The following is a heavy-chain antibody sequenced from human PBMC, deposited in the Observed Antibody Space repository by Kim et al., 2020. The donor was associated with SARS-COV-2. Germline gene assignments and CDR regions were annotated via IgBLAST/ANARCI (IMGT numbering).Heavy chain of an antibody. Sequence: GGSLRLSCAASGFTFSSYAMSWVRQAPGKGLEWVSAISGSGGSTYYADSVKGRFTISRDNSKNTLYLQMNSLRAEDTAVYYCARMTGYYSFLAYWGQGTLVTVSS. D-gene: IGHD3-9*01. CDR1: GFTFSSYA. CDR3: ARMTGYYSFLAY. V-gene: IGHV3-23*01. CDR2: ISGSGGST. J-gene: IGHJ4*02.